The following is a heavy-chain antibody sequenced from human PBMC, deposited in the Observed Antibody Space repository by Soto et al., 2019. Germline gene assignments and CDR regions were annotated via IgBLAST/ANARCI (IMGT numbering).Heavy chain of an antibody. CDR1: GGSIRSSSYY. CDR2: IHYRGST. D-gene: IGHD3-22*01. J-gene: IGHJ4*02. Sequence: SETLSLTCTVSGGSIRSSSYYWCWIRPPPGKQRERSGSIHYRGSTYYNPSLKRRVTISVDTSKNQLSTKLSSVTAVDTAVYYCAGQTIDSSGYYVWGQGSLV. CDR3: AGQTIDSSGYYV. V-gene: IGHV4-39*01.